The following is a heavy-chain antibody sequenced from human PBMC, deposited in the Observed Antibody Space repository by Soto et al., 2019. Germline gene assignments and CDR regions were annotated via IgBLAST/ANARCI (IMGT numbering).Heavy chain of an antibody. D-gene: IGHD6-13*01. CDR2: INAGNGYT. V-gene: IGHV1-3*01. J-gene: IGHJ5*02. Sequence: ASVKVSCKASGYTFTSYAMHWVRQAPGQRLEWMGWINAGNGYTTYAQKFQGRVTMTRDTSTSTVYMELSSLRSEDTAVYYCARLTAASRRNWFDPWGQGTLVTVSS. CDR3: ARLTAASRRNWFDP. CDR1: GYTFTSYA.